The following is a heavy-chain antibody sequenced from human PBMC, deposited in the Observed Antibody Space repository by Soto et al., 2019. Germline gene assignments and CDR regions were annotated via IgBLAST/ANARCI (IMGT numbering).Heavy chain of an antibody. V-gene: IGHV4-59*01. D-gene: IGHD3-9*01. CDR3: ARVGAEGNGVIFYYFDY. CDR1: GGSISSYY. Sequence: SETLSLTCTVSGGSISSYYWSWIRQPPGKGLEWIGYIYYSGSTNYNPSLKSRVTISVDTSKNQFSLKLSSVTAADTAVYYCARVGAEGNGVIFYYFDYWGQGNLVTVSS. J-gene: IGHJ4*02. CDR2: IYYSGST.